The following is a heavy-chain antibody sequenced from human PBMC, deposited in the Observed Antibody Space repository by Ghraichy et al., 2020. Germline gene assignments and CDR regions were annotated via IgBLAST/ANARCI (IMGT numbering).Heavy chain of an antibody. V-gene: IGHV1-8*01. Sequence: ASVKVSCKASGYTFTSYDINWVRQATGQGLEWMGWMNPNSGNTGYAQKFQGRVTMTRNTSISTAYMELSSLRSEDTAVYYCAIFNGHYYDSSGYYSSFDYWGQGTLVTVSS. CDR1: GYTFTSYD. D-gene: IGHD3-22*01. J-gene: IGHJ4*02. CDR2: MNPNSGNT. CDR3: AIFNGHYYDSSGYYSSFDY.